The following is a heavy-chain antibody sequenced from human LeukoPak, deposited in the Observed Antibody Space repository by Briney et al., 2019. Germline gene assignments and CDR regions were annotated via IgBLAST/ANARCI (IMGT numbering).Heavy chain of an antibody. J-gene: IGHJ4*02. V-gene: IGHV1-18*01. D-gene: IGHD3-22*01. CDR1: GYTFTSYG. CDR2: ISAYNGNT. CDR3: ARLRDSSGYYSFDY. Sequence: ASVKVSCTASGYTFTSYGISWVRQAPGQGLEWMGWISAYNGNTNYAQKLQGRVTMTTDTSTSTAYMELRSLRSDDTAVYYCARLRDSSGYYSFDYWGQGTLVTVSS.